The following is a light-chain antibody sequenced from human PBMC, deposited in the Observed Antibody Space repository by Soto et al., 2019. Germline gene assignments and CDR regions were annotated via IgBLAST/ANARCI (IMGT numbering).Light chain of an antibody. CDR3: SSYTSSSTLL. CDR2: EVT. V-gene: IGLV2-14*01. Sequence: QAVVTQPASVSGSPGQSITISCTGTSSDVGGYNYVSWYQQHPDKGPKLMIYEVTNRPSGVSNRFSGSKSGNTASLTISGLQADDETDYYCSSYTSSSTLLFGGGTKLTVL. J-gene: IGLJ3*02. CDR1: SSDVGGYNY.